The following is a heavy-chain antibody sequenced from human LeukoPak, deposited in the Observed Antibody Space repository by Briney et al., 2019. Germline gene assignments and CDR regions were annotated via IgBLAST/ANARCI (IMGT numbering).Heavy chain of an antibody. V-gene: IGHV1-2*02. J-gene: IGHJ3*02. D-gene: IGHD6-13*01. CDR1: GYTFTGYY. CDR2: INPNSGGT. CDR3: ARGGPGIAAATHDAFDI. Sequence: ASVKVSCKASGYTFTGYYMHWVRQAPGQGLEWMGWINPNSGGTNYAQKFQGRVTMTRDTSISTAYMELSRLRSDDTAVYYCARGGPGIAAATHDAFDIWGQGTMVTVSS.